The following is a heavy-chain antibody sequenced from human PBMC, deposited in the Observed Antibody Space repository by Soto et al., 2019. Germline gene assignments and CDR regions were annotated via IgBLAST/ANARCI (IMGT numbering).Heavy chain of an antibody. V-gene: IGHV4-39*01. CDR3: ARVYGSGSYFFDS. J-gene: IGHJ4*02. CDR1: GGSISNAAYY. D-gene: IGHD3-10*01. CDR2: IYYSGNT. Sequence: QLQLQESGPGLVKPSETLSLTCNVSGGSISNAAYYWGWIRQPPGKGLECIGIIYYSGNTYYGPSLKSRVTMSVDTSKNQFSLKLSSVSAADTSMYYCARVYGSGSYFFDSWGQGTLVTVSS.